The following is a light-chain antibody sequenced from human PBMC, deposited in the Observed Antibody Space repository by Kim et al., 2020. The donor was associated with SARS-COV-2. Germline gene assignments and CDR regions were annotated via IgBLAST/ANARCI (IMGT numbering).Light chain of an antibody. CDR1: SSDVGAYDY. CDR3: SSYAGSYTFD. Sequence: QSALTQPRSVSGSPGQSVTISCTGTSSDVGAYDYVSWYQQHPGKAPKFMIYDVSKRPSGVPDRFSGSKSGNTASLPISGLQAEDETYYYCSSYAGSYTFDFGAGTKVTVL. CDR2: DVS. J-gene: IGLJ1*01. V-gene: IGLV2-11*01.